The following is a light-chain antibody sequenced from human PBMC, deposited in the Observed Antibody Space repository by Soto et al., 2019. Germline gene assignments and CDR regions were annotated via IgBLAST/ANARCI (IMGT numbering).Light chain of an antibody. CDR1: QSISSW. J-gene: IGKJ1*01. V-gene: IGKV1-5*01. Sequence: DIQMPQSPSTLSASVGDRVTITFRASQSISSWLAWYQQKPGKAPKLLIYDASSLESGVPSRFSGSGSGTEFTLTISSLQPDDFATDYCQQYNSYPWTFGQGTKVEIK. CDR3: QQYNSYPWT. CDR2: DAS.